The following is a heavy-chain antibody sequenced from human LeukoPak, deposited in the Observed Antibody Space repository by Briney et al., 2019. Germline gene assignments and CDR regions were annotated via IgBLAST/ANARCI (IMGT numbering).Heavy chain of an antibody. V-gene: IGHV4-31*03. CDR3: ASATSDYYGSGSYYKFPYYYYGMDV. CDR2: IYYSGST. CDR1: GGSISSGGYY. D-gene: IGHD3-10*01. Sequence: TLSLTCTVSGGSISSGGYYWSWIRQHPGKGLEWIGYIYYSGSTYYNPSLKSRVTISVDTSKNQFSLKLSSVTAADTAVYYCASATSDYYGSGSYYKFPYYYYGMDVWGKGTTVTVSS. J-gene: IGHJ6*04.